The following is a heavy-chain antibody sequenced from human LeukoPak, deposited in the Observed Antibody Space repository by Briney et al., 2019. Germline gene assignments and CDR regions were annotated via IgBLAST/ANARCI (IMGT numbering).Heavy chain of an antibody. V-gene: IGHV1-69*13. J-gene: IGHJ4*02. CDR3: ASQGGYCTASSCYVSPADY. CDR2: IIPIFGTA. CDR1: GDSFVSYV. Sequence: SVKVSCKASGDSFVSYVISWVRQAPGQGLEWMGGIIPIFGTANYAQKFQGRVTITADESTSRAYMELSSLRSEDTAIYYCASQGGYCTASSCYVSPADYWGQGTLVTVSS. D-gene: IGHD2-2*01.